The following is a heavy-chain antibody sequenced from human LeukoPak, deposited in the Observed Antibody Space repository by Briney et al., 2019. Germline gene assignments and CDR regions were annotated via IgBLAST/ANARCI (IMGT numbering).Heavy chain of an antibody. CDR2: INSDGSDI. CDR1: GFTFNTFW. D-gene: IGHD3/OR15-3a*01. CDR3: VRWTLDY. J-gene: IGHJ4*02. V-gene: IGHV3-74*03. Sequence: GGSLRLSCAASGFTFNTFWMYWVRQAPGQGLEWVSRINSDGSDIAYAESVRGRFTISRDNAENTLYLQMHSLRAEDTAVYYCVRWTLDYWGQGTLVTVSS.